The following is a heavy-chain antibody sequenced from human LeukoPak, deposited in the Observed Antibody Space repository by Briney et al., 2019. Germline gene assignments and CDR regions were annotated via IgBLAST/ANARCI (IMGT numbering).Heavy chain of an antibody. Sequence: GGSLRLSCAASGFTFSSYGMHWVRQAPGKGLEWVAFIRYDGINKYYADSVKGRFTISRDNSKNTVSLHMNSLRAEDTALYYCARDLDWGAFDAWGQGTLVTISS. CDR2: IRYDGINK. V-gene: IGHV3-30*02. CDR3: ARDLDWGAFDA. CDR1: GFTFSSYG. D-gene: IGHD3-9*01. J-gene: IGHJ5*02.